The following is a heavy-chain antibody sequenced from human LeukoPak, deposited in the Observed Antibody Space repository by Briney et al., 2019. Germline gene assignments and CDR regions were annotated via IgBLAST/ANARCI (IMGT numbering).Heavy chain of an antibody. CDR2: ISSSSSYI. D-gene: IGHD3-9*01. CDR1: GFTFSSYS. V-gene: IGHV3-21*01. Sequence: PGGSLRLSCAASGFTFSSYSMNWVRQAPGKGLEWVSSISSSSSYIYYADSVKGRFTISRDNAKNSLYLQMSSLRAEDTAVYYCARERTYYDILTGYYSRGGAFDIWGQGTMVTVSS. J-gene: IGHJ3*02. CDR3: ARERTYYDILTGYYSRGGAFDI.